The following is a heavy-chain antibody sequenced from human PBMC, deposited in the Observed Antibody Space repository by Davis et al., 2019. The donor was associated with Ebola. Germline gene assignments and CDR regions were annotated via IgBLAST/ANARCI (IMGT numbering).Heavy chain of an antibody. J-gene: IGHJ6*02. CDR3: ARLTLGYSYGRGDYYYYGMDV. D-gene: IGHD5-18*01. CDR2: IDYSGST. Sequence: MPSETLSPTCTLSGGSISSSSYYWGWIRQPPGKGLEWIGYIDYSGSTNYNPSLKSRVTISVDTSKNQFSLKLSSVTAADTAVYYCARLTLGYSYGRGDYYYYGMDVWGQGTTVTVSS. V-gene: IGHV4-61*05. CDR1: GGSISSSSYY.